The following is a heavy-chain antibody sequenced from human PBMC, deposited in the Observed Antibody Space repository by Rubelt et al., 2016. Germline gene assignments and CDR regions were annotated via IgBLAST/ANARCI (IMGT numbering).Heavy chain of an antibody. CDR2: IHPADSET. V-gene: IGHV5-51*01. CDR3: VAGIRVPGFHFDS. CDR1: GYSFIAYW. D-gene: IGHD6-19*01. Sequence: EVQLVQSGAEVKKPGESLKISCKGSGYSFIAYWIGWVRQVPGKGLEWVGIIHPADSETKSSPSFQVRVTISADKSISTVYRKWNSLKASDTAMYFCVAGIRVPGFHFDSWGQGSLVTVSS. J-gene: IGHJ4*02.